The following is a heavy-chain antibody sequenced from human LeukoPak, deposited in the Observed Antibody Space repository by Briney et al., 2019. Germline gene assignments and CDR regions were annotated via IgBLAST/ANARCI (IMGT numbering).Heavy chain of an antibody. J-gene: IGHJ4*02. Sequence: KTGGSLRLSCAASGFIFSNYVMSWVHQSPGKGLQWASGISTSGAGTYYAESVKGRFTISRDNSKNTVYLQMSSLRAEDTAVYHCAKDRLDGAAAEYWGQGTLVTVSS. D-gene: IGHD6-13*01. CDR2: ISTSGAGT. CDR1: GFIFSNYV. V-gene: IGHV3-23*01. CDR3: AKDRLDGAAAEY.